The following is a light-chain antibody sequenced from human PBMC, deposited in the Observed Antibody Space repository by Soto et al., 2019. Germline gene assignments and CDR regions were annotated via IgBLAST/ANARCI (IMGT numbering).Light chain of an antibody. CDR3: QKYASSPLT. CDR1: QTVGNNY. V-gene: IGKV3-20*01. Sequence: ERVLTQSPGTLSLSPGERATLSCRASQTVGNNYLAWYQQKPGQTPRLLIHGASNRATGIPDRISGSGSGTDFTLFISRLEPEDFAVYYCQKYASSPLTFGGGTKVEIK. J-gene: IGKJ4*01. CDR2: GAS.